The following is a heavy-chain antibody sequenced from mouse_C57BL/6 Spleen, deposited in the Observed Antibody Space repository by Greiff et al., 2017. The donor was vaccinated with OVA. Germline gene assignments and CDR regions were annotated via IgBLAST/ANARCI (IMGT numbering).Heavy chain of an antibody. D-gene: IGHD2-12*01. CDR1: GYSITSGYY. J-gene: IGHJ4*01. V-gene: IGHV3-6*01. Sequence: VQLKQSGPGLVKPSQSLSLTCSVTGYSITSGYYWNWIRQFPGNKLEWMGYISYDGSNNYNPSLKNRISITRDTSKNQFFLKLNSVTTEDTATYYCAREGFYEDYAMDYWGQGTSATVSS. CDR2: ISYDGSN. CDR3: AREGFYEDYAMDY.